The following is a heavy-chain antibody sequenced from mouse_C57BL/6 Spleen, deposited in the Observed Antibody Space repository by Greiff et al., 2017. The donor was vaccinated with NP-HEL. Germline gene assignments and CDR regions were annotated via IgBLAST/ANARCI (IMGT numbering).Heavy chain of an antibody. J-gene: IGHJ1*03. D-gene: IGHD2-4*01. CDR3: ARSVGDPYDYTEYFDV. V-gene: IGHV1-26*01. CDR2: INPNNGGT. CDR1: GYTFTDYY. Sequence: VQLQQSGPELVKPGASVKISCKASGYTFTDYYMNWVKQSHGKSLEWIGDINPNNGGTSYNQKFKGKATLTVDKSSSTAYMELRSLTSEDSAVYYCARSVGDPYDYTEYFDVWGTGTTVTVSS.